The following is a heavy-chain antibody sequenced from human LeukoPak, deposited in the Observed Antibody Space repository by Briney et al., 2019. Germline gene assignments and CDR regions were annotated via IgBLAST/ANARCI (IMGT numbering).Heavy chain of an antibody. CDR2: IYYSGST. Sequence: SETLSLTCTVSGGSISSGGYYWSWIRQHPGKGLEWIGYIYYSGSTYYNPSLKSRVTISVDTSKNQFSLKLSSVTAADTAVYYCARAYVHRIVYYHYMDVWGKGTSVTVSS. D-gene: IGHD2-21*01. CDR3: ARAYVHRIVYYHYMDV. J-gene: IGHJ6*03. CDR1: GGSISSGGYY. V-gene: IGHV4-31*03.